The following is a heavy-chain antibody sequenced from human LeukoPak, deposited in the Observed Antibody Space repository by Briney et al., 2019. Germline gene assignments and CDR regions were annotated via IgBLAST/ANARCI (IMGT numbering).Heavy chain of an antibody. J-gene: IGHJ4*02. Sequence: TVSLICTVSGGSISNYYWSRIRQPPGKGLEFIGYIFYSGSTNYNASLKSRVTISVDTSQNHFSLKLSSVTAADAAVYYCARVMDHGYSDYWGQGTLVTVSS. V-gene: IGHV4-59*01. CDR1: GGSISNYY. CDR3: ARVMDHGYSDY. D-gene: IGHD4/OR15-4a*01. CDR2: IFYSGST.